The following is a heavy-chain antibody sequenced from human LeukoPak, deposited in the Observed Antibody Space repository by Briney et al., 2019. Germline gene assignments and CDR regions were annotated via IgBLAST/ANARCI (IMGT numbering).Heavy chain of an antibody. Sequence: ASVKVSCKASGYTFTGYYMHWVRQAPGQGLEWMGWINPNSGGTNYAQKFQGRVTMTRDTSISTAYMELSRLRSDDTAVYYCARDLRYFDWLLISYWGQGTLVTVSS. CDR1: GYTFTGYY. V-gene: IGHV1-2*02. D-gene: IGHD3-9*01. CDR3: ARDLRYFDWLLISY. J-gene: IGHJ4*02. CDR2: INPNSGGT.